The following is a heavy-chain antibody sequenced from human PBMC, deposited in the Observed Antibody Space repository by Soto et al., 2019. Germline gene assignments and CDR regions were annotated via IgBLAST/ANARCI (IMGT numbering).Heavy chain of an antibody. CDR3: ARQITMIALAGNYFDY. J-gene: IGHJ4*02. CDR2: IYPGDSDT. V-gene: IGHV5-51*01. D-gene: IGHD3-22*01. CDR1: GYSFTSYW. Sequence: PGESLKISCKGSGYSFTSYWIGWVRQMPGKGLEWMGIIYPGDSDTRYSPSFQGQVTISADKSISTAYLQWSSLKASDTAMYYCARQITMIALAGNYFDYWGQGTLVTVSS.